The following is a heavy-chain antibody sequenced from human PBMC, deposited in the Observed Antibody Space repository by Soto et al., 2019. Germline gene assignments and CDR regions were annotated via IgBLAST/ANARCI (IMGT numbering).Heavy chain of an antibody. CDR3: AKDIRGVFDY. CDR2: ISYDGSNK. CDR1: GFTFSSYG. D-gene: IGHD2-2*02. J-gene: IGHJ4*02. V-gene: IGHV3-30*18. Sequence: PGGSLRLSCAASGFTFSSYGMHWVRQAPGKGLEWVAVISYDGSNKYYADPVKGRFTISRDNSKNTLYLQMNSLRAEDTAVYYCAKDIRGVFDYWGQGTLVTVSS.